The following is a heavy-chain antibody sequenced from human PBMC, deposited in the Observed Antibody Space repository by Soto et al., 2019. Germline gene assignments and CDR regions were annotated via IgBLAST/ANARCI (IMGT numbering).Heavy chain of an antibody. CDR1: GYTFTSLD. Sequence: QVQLVQSGAEVKKPGASVKVSCTASGYTFTSLDINWVREASGQGFEWMGWMSTNSGNKGYAQKFQDRLTMTRETSTNTAYMELSSLRSEDTAIYYCEGGGNAGVDYWGQGTLVTVSS. V-gene: IGHV1-8*01. J-gene: IGHJ4*02. CDR3: EGGGNAGVDY. D-gene: IGHD7-27*01. CDR2: MSTNSGNK.